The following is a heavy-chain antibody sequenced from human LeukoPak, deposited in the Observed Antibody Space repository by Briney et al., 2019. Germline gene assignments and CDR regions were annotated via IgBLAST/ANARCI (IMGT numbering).Heavy chain of an antibody. J-gene: IGHJ4*02. V-gene: IGHV4-30-4*01. D-gene: IGHD1-26*01. CDR2: IYYSGST. Sequence: SETLSLTCNVSGGSISSGDKYWSWIRQPPGKGLEWIGYIYYSGSTYYNPSLKSRVTISVDTSKNQFSLKLSSVTAADTAVYYCARDSYRIVGATKFDYWGQGTLVTVSS. CDR1: GGSISSGDKY. CDR3: ARDSYRIVGATKFDY.